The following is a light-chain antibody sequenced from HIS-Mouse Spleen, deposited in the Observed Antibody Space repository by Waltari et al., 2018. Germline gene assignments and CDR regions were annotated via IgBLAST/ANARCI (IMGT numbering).Light chain of an antibody. V-gene: IGLV2-8*01. CDR2: KVN. CDR1: SSDVGGYNY. Sequence: QSALTQPPSASGSPGQPVTISCTGTSSDVGGYNYVSWYQQHPGKALKLMIYKVNKGPAGVPRSFSGSSSGNTVSLTVSGRQAEDEADYSSSSYAGSNNYVFGTETKVTVL. CDR3: SSYAGSNNYV. J-gene: IGLJ1*01.